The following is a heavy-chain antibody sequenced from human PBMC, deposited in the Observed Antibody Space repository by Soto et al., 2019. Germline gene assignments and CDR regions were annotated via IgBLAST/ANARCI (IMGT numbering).Heavy chain of an antibody. J-gene: IGHJ4*02. D-gene: IGHD6-25*01. CDR3: TRGRGLNWASFDY. CDR1: GGTFSSYS. Sequence: SVKVSCKTSGGTFSSYSVSWVRQAPGQGLEWMGGIIPIFGIPTYAQKFQVRVTISADESTSTASMELSGLRSEDTAIYYSTRGRGLNWASFDYWGQGTLVTVSS. CDR2: IIPIFGIP. V-gene: IGHV1-69*13.